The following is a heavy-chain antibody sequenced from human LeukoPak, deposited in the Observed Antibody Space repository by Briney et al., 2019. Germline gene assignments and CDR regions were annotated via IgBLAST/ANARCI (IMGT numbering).Heavy chain of an antibody. CDR1: GFTFSSYA. V-gene: IGHV3-21*04. J-gene: IGHJ3*01. CDR2: ISSSSSYI. Sequence: GGSLRLSCAASGFTFSSYAMSWVRQAPGKGLEWVSSISSSSSYIYYADSVKGRFTISRDNAKNSLYLQMNSLRAEDSAVYYCAKGGYCSSTSCNSGAFDVWGQGTMVTVSS. D-gene: IGHD2-2*01. CDR3: AKGGYCSSTSCNSGAFDV.